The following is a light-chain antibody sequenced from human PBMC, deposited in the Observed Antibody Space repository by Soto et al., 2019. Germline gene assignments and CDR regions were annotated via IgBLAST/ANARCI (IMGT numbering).Light chain of an antibody. Sequence: DIQLTQSPSYMSAAIGDRVTITCRASQSIKNYLNWYQHKPGAAPKLLIFGASNLESGVPSRFSGSGYGTEFTFTISSLQPEDFATYYCQQYDNVPTISFGGGTKVDIK. CDR1: QSIKNY. J-gene: IGKJ4*01. CDR3: QQYDNVPTIS. CDR2: GAS. V-gene: IGKV1-33*01.